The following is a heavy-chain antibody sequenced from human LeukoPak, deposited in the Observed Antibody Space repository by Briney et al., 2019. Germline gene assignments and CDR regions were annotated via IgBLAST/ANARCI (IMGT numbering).Heavy chain of an antibody. V-gene: IGHV3-74*01. D-gene: IGHD3-10*01. CDR1: GFDFSDYW. CDR2: VNTDEDST. Sequence: LAGGSLTLSCAASGFDFSDYWMHWVRQAPAKGPVWVSRVNTDEDSTIYADFVEGRFTISRDNAKNTLYLRMRTLRAEDTAVYYCARTRGNAFDIWGLGTLVTVSS. J-gene: IGHJ3*02. CDR3: ARTRGNAFDI.